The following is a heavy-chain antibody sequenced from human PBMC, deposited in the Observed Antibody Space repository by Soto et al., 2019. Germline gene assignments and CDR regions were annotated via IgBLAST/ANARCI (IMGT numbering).Heavy chain of an antibody. CDR3: AKTIAASTYYFDY. V-gene: IGHV3-23*01. CDR2: ISGSGGRA. D-gene: IGHD6-13*01. CDR1: GFTFSSHA. Sequence: GGSLRLSCAVSGFTFSSHAMNWVRQAPGKGLEWVSGISGSGGRAYYADSVQGRFTISRDNSKNTLYLQINSLGVEDTAVYYCAKTIAASTYYFDYWGQGTLVTVS. J-gene: IGHJ4*02.